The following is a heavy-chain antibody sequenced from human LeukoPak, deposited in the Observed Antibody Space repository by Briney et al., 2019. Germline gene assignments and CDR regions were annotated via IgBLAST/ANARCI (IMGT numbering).Heavy chain of an antibody. CDR1: GGTISSYY. J-gene: IGHJ5*02. CDR2: IYYSGST. V-gene: IGHV4-59*01. CDR3: ATTPNCRGGSCYSRWFDP. D-gene: IGHD2-15*01. Sequence: SETLSLTCTVSGGTISSYYWSWIRQPPGKGLEWIGYIYYSGSTNYNPSLKSRVTISVDTSKNQFSLKLSSVTAADTAVYYCATTPNCRGGSCYSRWFDPWGQGTLVTVSS.